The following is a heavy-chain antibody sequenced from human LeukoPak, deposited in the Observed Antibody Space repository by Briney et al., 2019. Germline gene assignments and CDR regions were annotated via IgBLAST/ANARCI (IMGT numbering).Heavy chain of an antibody. CDR2: IIPILGIA. CDR3: ASIAVAGPLDYFDY. Sequence: ASVKVSCKASGGTFSSYTISWVRQAPGQGLEWMGRIIPILGIANYAQKFQGRVTITTDESTSTAYMELSSLRSEDTAVYYCASIAVAGPLDYFDYWGQGTLVTVSS. J-gene: IGHJ4*02. V-gene: IGHV1-69*02. D-gene: IGHD6-19*01. CDR1: GGTFSSYT.